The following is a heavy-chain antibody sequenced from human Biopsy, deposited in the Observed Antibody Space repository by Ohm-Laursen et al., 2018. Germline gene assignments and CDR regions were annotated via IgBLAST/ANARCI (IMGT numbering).Heavy chain of an antibody. CDR1: SDSIRNYY. CDR2: IYPGGGT. Sequence: SETLSLTCTVSSDSIRNYYWSWIRQAAGKGLEWIGRIYPGGGTIYNPSLKSRVTMSVDTSKNHFSLNLNSVTAADTAVYYCAGIVLGPTNDAFDIWGQGTMVTVSS. D-gene: IGHD1-26*01. J-gene: IGHJ3*02. CDR3: AGIVLGPTNDAFDI. V-gene: IGHV4-4*07.